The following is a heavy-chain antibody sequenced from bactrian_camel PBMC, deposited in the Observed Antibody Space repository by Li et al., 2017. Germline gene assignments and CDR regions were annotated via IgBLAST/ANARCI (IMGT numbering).Heavy chain of an antibody. CDR1: GYTYSSYC. CDR3: ASGGYINYDPTRTSNH. J-gene: IGHJ4*01. Sequence: HVQLVESGGGSVQAGGSLRLSCAASGYTYSSYCMGWFRQAPGKEREGVAAIDSDGSTSYADSVKGRFTISRDNAKNTLYLQLDSLKTEDTAMYYCASGGYINYDPTRTSNHRGQGTQVTVS. CDR2: IDSDGST. D-gene: IGHD4*01. V-gene: IGHV3S26*01.